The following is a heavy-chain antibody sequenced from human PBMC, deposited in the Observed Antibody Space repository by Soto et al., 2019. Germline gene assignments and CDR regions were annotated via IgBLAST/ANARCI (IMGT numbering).Heavy chain of an antibody. V-gene: IGHV1-18*01. J-gene: IGHJ5*02. D-gene: IGHD3-22*01. Sequence: QVQLVQSGAEVKKPGASVKVSCKASGYTFTSYGISWVRQAPGQGLEWMGWISAYNGNTNYAQKLQGRVTMTTDTSTRTAYLELRSLRSDDTAVSYCARGGDYDSSGYGLTRETAFDPWGQGTLVTVSS. CDR2: ISAYNGNT. CDR1: GYTFTSYG. CDR3: ARGGDYDSSGYGLTRETAFDP.